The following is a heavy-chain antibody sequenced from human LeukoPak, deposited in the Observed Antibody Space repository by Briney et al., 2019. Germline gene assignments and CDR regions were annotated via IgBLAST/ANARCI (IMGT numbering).Heavy chain of an antibody. V-gene: IGHV3-74*01. CDR2: INGDGSSP. J-gene: IGHJ4*02. Sequence: GGSLRLSCAASGFTFSGYWMHWVRQAPGKGLVWVSRINGDGSSPDYADSVKGRFTISRDNAKNSLYLQMNSLRAEDTAVYYRATDMIVVVSTHDNYFDYWGQGTLVTVSS. CDR1: GFTFSGYW. CDR3: ATDMIVVVSTHDNYFDY. D-gene: IGHD3-22*01.